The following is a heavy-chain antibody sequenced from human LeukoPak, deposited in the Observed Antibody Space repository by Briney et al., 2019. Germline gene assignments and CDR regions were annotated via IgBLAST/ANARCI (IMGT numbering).Heavy chain of an antibody. V-gene: IGHV4-59*08. J-gene: IGHJ4*02. CDR3: ARYIDY. Sequence: PSETLSLTCTVSGVSISGYYWSWIRQPPGKGLEWIGFIYYSGTTNYNPSLESRVTISIDTSKNQFSLKLTSVTAADTAVYYCARYIDYWGQGTLVTVTS. CDR2: IYYSGTT. CDR1: GVSISGYY.